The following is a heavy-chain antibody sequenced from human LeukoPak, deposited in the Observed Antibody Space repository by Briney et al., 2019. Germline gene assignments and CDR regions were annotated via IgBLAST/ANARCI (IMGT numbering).Heavy chain of an antibody. CDR1: GFTFSSYS. Sequence: GSLRLSCAASGFTFSSYSMNWVRQAPGKGLEWVSSISSSSSYIYYADSVKGRFTISRDNAKNSLYLQMNSLRAEDTAVYYCARETYYYDSSGYYHIDYWGQGTLVTVSS. V-gene: IGHV3-21*01. CDR2: ISSSSSYI. D-gene: IGHD3-22*01. CDR3: ARETYYYDSSGYYHIDY. J-gene: IGHJ4*02.